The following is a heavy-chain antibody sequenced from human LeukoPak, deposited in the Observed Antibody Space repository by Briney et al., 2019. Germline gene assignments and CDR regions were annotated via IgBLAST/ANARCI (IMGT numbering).Heavy chain of an antibody. D-gene: IGHD6-13*01. V-gene: IGHV3-30*02. CDR1: GFTFSSYG. Sequence: GGSLRLSCAASGFTFSSYGMHWVRQPPGKGLEWVAFIRYDGSHRYYADSVKGRFTISRDNSKNTLYLQMNSLRAEDTAVYYCAKGPRSSWSLNWFDPWGQGTLVTVSS. CDR3: AKGPRSSWSLNWFDP. CDR2: IRYDGSHR. J-gene: IGHJ5*02.